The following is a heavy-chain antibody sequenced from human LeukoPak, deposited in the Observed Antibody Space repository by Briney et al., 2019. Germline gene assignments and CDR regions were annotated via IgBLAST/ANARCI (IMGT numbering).Heavy chain of an antibody. CDR1: DYSISSGDYY. J-gene: IGHJ6*03. CDR3: GRAPFPRRHYYYMDV. CDR2: IYYSGST. V-gene: IGHV4-61*08. Sequence: SETLSLTCTVSDYSISSGDYYWGWIRQPPGKGLEWIGYIYYSGSTNYNPSLKSRVTISVDTSKNQFSLKLSSVTAADTAVYYCGRAPFPRRHYYYMDVWGKGTTVTVSS.